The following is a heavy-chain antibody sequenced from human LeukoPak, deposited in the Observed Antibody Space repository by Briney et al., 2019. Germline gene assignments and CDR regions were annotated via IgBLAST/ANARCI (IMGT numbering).Heavy chain of an antibody. J-gene: IGHJ4*02. CDR2: MNPNSGNT. Sequence: ASVKVSCKASGYTFTSYDINWVRQATGQGLEWMGWMNPNSGNTGYAQKFQGRVTMTRNTSISTAYMELSSLRSEDTAVYYCARGGQIADDFDYWGQGTLVTVSS. CDR3: ARGGQIADDFDY. CDR1: GYTFTSYD. V-gene: IGHV1-8*01.